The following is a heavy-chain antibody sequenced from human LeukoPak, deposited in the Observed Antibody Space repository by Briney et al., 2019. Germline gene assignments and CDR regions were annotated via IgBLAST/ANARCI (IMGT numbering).Heavy chain of an antibody. D-gene: IGHD4-17*01. V-gene: IGHV1-2*04. CDR1: GYTFTGYY. CDR3: ARAPPTVTLRGGMDV. CDR2: INPNSGGT. Sequence: ASVKVSCKASGYTFTGYYMHWVRQAPGQGLEWMGWINPNSGGTNYAQKFQGWVTMTRDTSISTAYMELSRLRSDDTAVYYCARAPPTVTLRGGMDVWGQGTTVTVSS. J-gene: IGHJ6*02.